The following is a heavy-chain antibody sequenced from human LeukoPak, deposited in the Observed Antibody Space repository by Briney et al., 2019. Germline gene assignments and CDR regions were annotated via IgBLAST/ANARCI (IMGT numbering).Heavy chain of an antibody. CDR3: ARHVEYCSGGSCYYYFDY. V-gene: IGHV5-51*01. CDR2: IYPGDSDT. D-gene: IGHD2-15*01. CDR1: GYIFTSYW. J-gene: IGHJ4*02. Sequence: GESLKISCKGSGYIFTSYWIGWVRQMPGKGLEWMGIIYPGDSDTRYSPSFQGQVTISADKSISTAYLQWSSLKASDTAMYYCARHVEYCSGGSCYYYFDYWGQGTLVTVPS.